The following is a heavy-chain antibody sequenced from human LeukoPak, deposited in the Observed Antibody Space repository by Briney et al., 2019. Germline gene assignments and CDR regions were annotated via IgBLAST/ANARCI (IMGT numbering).Heavy chain of an antibody. CDR2: ISSSSDYI. CDR3: ARGELRYFDLGDAFDI. V-gene: IGHV3-21*01. Sequence: GGSLRLSCAASGFTFTTYTMNWVRQAPGKGLEWISSISSSSDYIYYADSVRGRFTVSRDNSKNSLFLQMNSLRAEDTAVYYCARGELRYFDLGDAFDIWGQGTMVTVSS. D-gene: IGHD3-9*01. CDR1: GFTFTTYT. J-gene: IGHJ3*02.